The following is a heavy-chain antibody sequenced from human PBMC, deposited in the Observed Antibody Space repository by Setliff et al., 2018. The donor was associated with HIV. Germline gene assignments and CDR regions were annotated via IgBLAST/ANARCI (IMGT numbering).Heavy chain of an antibody. CDR2: ISSSSSYI. CDR1: GFTFSSYS. Sequence: PGGSLRLSCAASGFTFSSYSMNWVRQVPGKGLEWVSSISSSSSYIYYADSVKGRFTISRDNAKNSLYLQMNSLRAEDTAVYYCARVEPGGSQAFDIWGQGTMVTVSS. D-gene: IGHD3-10*01. J-gene: IGHJ3*02. V-gene: IGHV3-21*01. CDR3: ARVEPGGSQAFDI.